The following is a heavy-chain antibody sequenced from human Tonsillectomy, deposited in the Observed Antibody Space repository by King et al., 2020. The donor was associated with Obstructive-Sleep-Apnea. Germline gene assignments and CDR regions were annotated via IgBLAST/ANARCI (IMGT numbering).Heavy chain of an antibody. J-gene: IGHJ4*02. CDR1: GFTFNNAW. Sequence: VQLVESGGGLGKPGGSLILSCAASGFTFNNAWMSWVRQAPGKGLEWVGHLKSKTDGGTTNYAAPVKGRFTISRDDSKNTLYLQMNSLKTEDTAVYYCTTVWHTWYGGPDFWGQGTLVTVSS. V-gene: IGHV3-15*01. CDR3: TTVWHTWYGGPDF. D-gene: IGHD3-10*01. CDR2: LKSKTDGGTT.